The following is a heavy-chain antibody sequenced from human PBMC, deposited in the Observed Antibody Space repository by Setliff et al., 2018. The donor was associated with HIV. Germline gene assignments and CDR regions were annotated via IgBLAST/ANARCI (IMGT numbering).Heavy chain of an antibody. CDR3: TRDSRSSIAPYNFDY. Sequence: ASVKVSCKASGYTFTNYGISWVRQAPGQGLEWMGWISGYNGNTNYAQKFQGRVTMTTDTSTRTAYMELRSLRSDDTAVYYCTRDSRSSIAPYNFDYWGQGTVVTVSS. J-gene: IGHJ4*02. D-gene: IGHD6-6*01. CDR1: GYTFTNYG. CDR2: ISGYNGNT. V-gene: IGHV1-18*01.